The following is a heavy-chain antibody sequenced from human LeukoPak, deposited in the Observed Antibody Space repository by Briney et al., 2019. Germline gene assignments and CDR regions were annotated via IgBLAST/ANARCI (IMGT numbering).Heavy chain of an antibody. J-gene: IGHJ4*02. Sequence: GASVKVSCKASGYTFTSYGISWVRPAPGQGLEWMGWISAYNGNTNYAQKLQGRVTMTTDTSTSTAYMELRSLRSDDTAVYYCARADVLRYFDWLNPFDYWGQGTLVTVSS. D-gene: IGHD3-9*01. CDR3: ARADVLRYFDWLNPFDY. CDR2: ISAYNGNT. CDR1: GYTFTSYG. V-gene: IGHV1-18*01.